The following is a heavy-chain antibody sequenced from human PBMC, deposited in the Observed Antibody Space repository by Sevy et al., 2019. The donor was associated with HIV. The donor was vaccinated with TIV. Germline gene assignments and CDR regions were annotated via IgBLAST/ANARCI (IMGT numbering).Heavy chain of an antibody. D-gene: IGHD3-10*01. CDR1: GFTFSSYW. V-gene: IGHV3-74*01. J-gene: IGHJ3*02. Sequence: GGSLRLSCAASGFTFSSYWMHWVRQAPGKGLVWVSRINSDGSSTSYADYVKGRFTISRDNAKNTLYLQMNSLRAEDTAVYYCARAGGWDYYGSGRRKGGYAFDIWGQGTMVTVSS. CDR3: ARAGGWDYYGSGRRKGGYAFDI. CDR2: INSDGSST.